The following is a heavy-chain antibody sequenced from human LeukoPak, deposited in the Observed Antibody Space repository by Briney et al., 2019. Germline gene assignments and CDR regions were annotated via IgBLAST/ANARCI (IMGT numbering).Heavy chain of an antibody. D-gene: IGHD2-2*01. CDR2: ISSSSSYI. CDR3: ARDCSSASCLGGMDV. J-gene: IGHJ6*02. V-gene: IGHV3-21*01. CDR1: GITFTTYS. Sequence: PGGSLRLSCAASGITFTTYSMNWVRQAPGKGLEWVSSISSSSSYIYYADSVKGRFTISGDNAKNSLYLQMNSLRAEDTAVYYCARDCSSASCLGGMDVWGQGTTVTVSS.